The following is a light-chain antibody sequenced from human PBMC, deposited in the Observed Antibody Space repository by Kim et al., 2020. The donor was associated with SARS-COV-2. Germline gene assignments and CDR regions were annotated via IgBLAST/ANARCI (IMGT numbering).Light chain of an antibody. CDR1: NIGSKS. CDR3: QVWDSSSDHVV. J-gene: IGLJ2*01. V-gene: IGLV3-21*04. Sequence: PGKTARITCGGNNIGSKSVHWYQHKPGQAPVLVIYYDSDRPSGIPERVSGSNSGNTATLTLSRVEAGDEADYYCQVWDSSSDHVVFGGGTQLTVL. CDR2: YDS.